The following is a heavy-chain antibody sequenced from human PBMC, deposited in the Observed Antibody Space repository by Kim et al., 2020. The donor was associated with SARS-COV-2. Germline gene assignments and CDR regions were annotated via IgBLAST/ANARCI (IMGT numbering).Heavy chain of an antibody. J-gene: IGHJ5*02. V-gene: IGHV4-59*11. Sequence: SETLSLTCVVSGDSMETHYWAWMRQTPRRGLEHIGFLRYTGTTDYNPSLKSRADISISMSGGDFSLRLTSMTTVDTGVYFCARLLGRSALDTWGQGILVT. CDR2: LRYTGTT. CDR1: GDSMETHY. D-gene: IGHD1-26*01. CDR3: ARLLGRSALDT.